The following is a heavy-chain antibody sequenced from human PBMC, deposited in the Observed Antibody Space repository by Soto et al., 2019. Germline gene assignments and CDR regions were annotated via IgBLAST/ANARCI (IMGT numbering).Heavy chain of an antibody. Sequence: QVQLQESGPGLVKPSQTLSLTCTVSGGSISSGGYYWSWIRQHPGKGLEWIGYIYYSGSTYYNPSLKRRVTISVDPSKNYVSLKLRSGTAADTAVYYCARAPDWGYDPNWFDPWGQGTLVTVSS. V-gene: IGHV4-31*03. CDR1: GGSISSGGYY. D-gene: IGHD7-27*01. CDR3: ARAPDWGYDPNWFDP. J-gene: IGHJ5*02. CDR2: IYYSGST.